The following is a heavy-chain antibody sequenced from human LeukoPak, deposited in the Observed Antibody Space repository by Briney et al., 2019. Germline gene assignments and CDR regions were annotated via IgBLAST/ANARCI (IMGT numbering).Heavy chain of an antibody. V-gene: IGHV1-2*02. J-gene: IGHJ3*02. CDR1: GYTFTGYY. Sequence: AASVKVSCKASGYTFTGYYMHWVRQAPGQGLEWMGWINPNSGGTNYAQKFQGRVTMTRDTSISTAYMELSRLRSDDTAVYYCARARLRKNAFDIWGQGTMVTVSS. D-gene: IGHD2-21*02. CDR3: ARARLRKNAFDI. CDR2: INPNSGGT.